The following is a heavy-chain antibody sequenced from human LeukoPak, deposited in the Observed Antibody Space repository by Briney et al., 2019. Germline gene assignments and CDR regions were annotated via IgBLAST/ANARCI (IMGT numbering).Heavy chain of an antibody. Sequence: SQTLSLTYTVSGGTISSGDYYWSWIRQPPGKGLEWIGYIYYSGSTCYNPSLKSRVTISVDTSKNQFSLKLSSVTAADTAVYYCAREVSRWPYYFDYWGQGTLVTASS. CDR2: IYYSGST. CDR3: AREVSRWPYYFDY. J-gene: IGHJ4*02. V-gene: IGHV4-30-4*01. D-gene: IGHD4-23*01. CDR1: GGTISSGDYY.